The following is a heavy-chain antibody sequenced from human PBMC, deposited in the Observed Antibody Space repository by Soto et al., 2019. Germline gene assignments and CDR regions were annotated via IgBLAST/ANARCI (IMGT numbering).Heavy chain of an antibody. CDR1: GGSFSGYY. CDR2: INHSGST. D-gene: IGHD2-8*01. CDR3: ARGRTYCTSGVCYGRYNLFDP. Sequence: SETLSLTCAVYGGSFSGYYWSWIRQPPGKGLEWIGEINHSGSTNYNPSLKSRVTISVDTSKNQFSLKLSSVTAADTAVYYCARGRTYCTSGVCYGRYNLFDPWGQGTLVTVSS. J-gene: IGHJ5*02. V-gene: IGHV4-34*01.